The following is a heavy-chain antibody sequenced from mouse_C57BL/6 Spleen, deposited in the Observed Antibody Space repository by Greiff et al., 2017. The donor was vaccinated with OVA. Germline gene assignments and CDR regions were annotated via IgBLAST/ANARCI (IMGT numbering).Heavy chain of an antibody. J-gene: IGHJ1*03. CDR1: GYSITSGYY. D-gene: IGHD1-2*01. CDR3: ARELLRRYFDV. V-gene: IGHV3-6*01. CDR2: ISYDGSN. Sequence: VQLQQSGPGLVKPSQSLSLTCSVTGYSITSGYYWNWIRQFPGNKLEWMGYISYDGSNNYNPSLKNRITITRDTSKNQFFLKLNSVTTEDTATYYCARELLRRYFDVWGTGTTVTVSS.